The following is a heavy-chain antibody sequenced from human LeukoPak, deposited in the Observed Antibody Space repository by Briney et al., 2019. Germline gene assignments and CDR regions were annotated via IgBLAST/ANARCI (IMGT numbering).Heavy chain of an antibody. V-gene: IGHV3-7*01. CDR2: IKQDGSEK. CDR1: GFTFSSYW. J-gene: IGHJ4*02. Sequence: PGGSLRLSCAASGFTFSSYWMSWVRQAPGKELEWVANIKQDGSEKYYVDSVKGRFTISRDNAKNSLYLQMNSLRAEDTAVYYCAKARNYYDSSAPLNWGQGTLVTVSS. CDR3: AKARNYYDSSAPLN. D-gene: IGHD3-22*01.